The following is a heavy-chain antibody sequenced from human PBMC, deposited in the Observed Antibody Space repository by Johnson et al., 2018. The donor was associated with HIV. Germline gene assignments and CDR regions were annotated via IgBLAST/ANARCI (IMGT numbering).Heavy chain of an antibody. J-gene: IGHJ3*02. CDR1: GFTFDDYA. CDR2: ISWNSGSI. D-gene: IGHD6-19*01. V-gene: IGHV3-9*01. CDR3: ARKGWVDAFDI. Sequence: VQLVESGGGLVQPGRSLRLSCGASGFTFDDYAMHWVRQAPGKGLEWVSGISWNSGSIGYVDSVKGRFTISRDKAKNSLYLQMNSLRAEDTAVYYCARKGWVDAFDIWGQGTMVTVSS.